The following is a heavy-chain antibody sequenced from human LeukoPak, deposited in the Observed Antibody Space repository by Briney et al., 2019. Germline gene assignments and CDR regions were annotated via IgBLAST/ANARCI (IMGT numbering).Heavy chain of an antibody. J-gene: IGHJ6*02. CDR1: GGSISSYY. CDR2: IYYSGST. Sequence: PSETLSLTCTVSGGSISSYYWSWIRQPPGKGLEWIGYIYYSGSTNYNPSLKSRVTISVDTSKNQFSLKLSSVTAADTAVYYCARDGGSVVVPAAIPYYGMDVWGQGTTVTVSS. D-gene: IGHD2-2*01. V-gene: IGHV4-59*01. CDR3: ARDGGSVVVPAAIPYYGMDV.